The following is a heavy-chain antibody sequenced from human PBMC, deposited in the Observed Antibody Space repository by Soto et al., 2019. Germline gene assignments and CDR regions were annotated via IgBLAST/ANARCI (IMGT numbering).Heavy chain of an antibody. D-gene: IGHD4-17*01. J-gene: IGHJ3*02. CDR3: ARPIYGDYTDAFDI. V-gene: IGHV4-59*08. CDR2: IYYSGST. Sequence: QVQLQESGPGLVKPSETLSLTCTVSGGSISSYYWSWIRQPPGKGLEWIGYIYYSGSTNYNPSLKSRVTISVDTSKNQFSLKLSSVTAADTAVYYCARPIYGDYTDAFDIWGQGTMVTVSS. CDR1: GGSISSYY.